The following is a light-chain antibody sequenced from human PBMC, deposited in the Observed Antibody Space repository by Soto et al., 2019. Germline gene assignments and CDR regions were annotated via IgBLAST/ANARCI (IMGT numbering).Light chain of an antibody. CDR2: EVS. CDR1: RSDVGGYKF. Sequence: QSALTQPPSASGSLGQSVTISCTGTRSDVGGYKFVSWYQQHPGKAPRLIIYEVSKRPSGVPDRFSGSKSGNTASLTVSGLQAEDEADYHCSSSYAGSNVFVFGSGTKVHRP. V-gene: IGLV2-8*01. CDR3: SSSYAGSNVFV. J-gene: IGLJ1*01.